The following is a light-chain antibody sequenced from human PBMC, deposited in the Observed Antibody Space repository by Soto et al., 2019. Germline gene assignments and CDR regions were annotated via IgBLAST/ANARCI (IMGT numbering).Light chain of an antibody. J-gene: IGKJ1*01. CDR1: QSVDTRF. V-gene: IGKV3-20*01. Sequence: EIVFTQSPGTLSLSPGERATLCCRASQSVDTRFFAWYQQKPGQAPRLLIYGGSSRATGTPDRFSISGSGRDFTLTISRLEPEDVAVYYCQQSVKSPWTFGQGTKVDIK. CDR3: QQSVKSPWT. CDR2: GGS.